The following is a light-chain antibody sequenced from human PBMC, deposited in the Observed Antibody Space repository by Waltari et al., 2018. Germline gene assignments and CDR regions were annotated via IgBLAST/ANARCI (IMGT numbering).Light chain of an antibody. V-gene: IGLV1-51*01. Sequence: QSVLTHPPPVSAAPGRRVTISCYGSTAHLGSYSLSWYHQLPGAAPKLPIYDNDQRPSGIPDRFPAAKSGTSATLGLPARQTGDGADYYCATWDNSLTEVVFGGGTKLPVL. CDR1: TAHLGSYS. CDR2: DND. CDR3: ATWDNSLTEVV. J-gene: IGLJ2*01.